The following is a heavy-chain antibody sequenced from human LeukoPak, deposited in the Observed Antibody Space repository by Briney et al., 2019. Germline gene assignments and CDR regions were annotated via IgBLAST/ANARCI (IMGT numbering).Heavy chain of an antibody. V-gene: IGHV3-33*06. CDR1: GFTFSSYG. CDR2: IWYDGSNK. D-gene: IGHD3-3*01. CDR3: AKDGYYDFWSGESYYYYMDV. J-gene: IGHJ6*03. Sequence: GGSLRLSCAASGFTFSSYGMHWVRQAPGKGLEWVAVIWYDGSNKYYADSVKGRFTISRDNSKNTLYLQMNSLRAEDTAVYYCAKDGYYDFWSGESYYYYMDVWGKGTTVTVSS.